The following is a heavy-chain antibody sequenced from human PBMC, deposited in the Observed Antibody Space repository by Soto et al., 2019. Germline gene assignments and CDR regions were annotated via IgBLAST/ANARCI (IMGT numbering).Heavy chain of an antibody. V-gene: IGHV4-30-2*01. CDR1: GGYLSSGGYS. J-gene: IGHJ5*02. CDR3: ARVPGP. Sequence: SETLSVTCAVSGGYLSSGGYSWSWIRQPPGKGLEWIGYIYHSGSTYYNPSLKSRVTISVDRSKNQFSLKLSSVTAADTAVYYCARVPGPWGQGTLVTVS. CDR2: IYHSGST.